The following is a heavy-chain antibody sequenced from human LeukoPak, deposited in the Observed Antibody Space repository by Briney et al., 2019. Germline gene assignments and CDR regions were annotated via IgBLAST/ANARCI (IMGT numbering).Heavy chain of an antibody. J-gene: IGHJ4*02. Sequence: ASVNVSCKASGYTFTSYYMHWVRQAPGQGLEWMGWINPNSGGTNYAQKFQGRVTMTRDMSTSTVYMELSSLRSEDTAVYYCARAGYDFWSGYSTNFDYWGQGTLVTVSS. D-gene: IGHD3-3*01. V-gene: IGHV1-2*02. CDR1: GYTFTSYY. CDR2: INPNSGGT. CDR3: ARAGYDFWSGYSTNFDY.